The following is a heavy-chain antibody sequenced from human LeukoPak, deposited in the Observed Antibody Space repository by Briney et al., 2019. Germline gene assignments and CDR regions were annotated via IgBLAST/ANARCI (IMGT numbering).Heavy chain of an antibody. D-gene: IGHD3-10*01. CDR3: AKITVATTPNY. CDR2: ITDNGRKT. Sequence: GGSLRLSCAASGLTFSSYAMNWVRKASGKGLEWVSGITDNGRKTYYADSVKGRFGISRDNSKNTLYLQMSDLRAEDTAVYYCAKITVATTPNYWGQGTLVTVSS. J-gene: IGHJ4*02. CDR1: GLTFSSYA. V-gene: IGHV3-23*01.